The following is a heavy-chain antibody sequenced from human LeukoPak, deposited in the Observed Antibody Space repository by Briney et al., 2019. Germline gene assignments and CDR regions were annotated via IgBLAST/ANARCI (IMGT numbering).Heavy chain of an antibody. CDR3: ARDVGDYYGSGTYYGMDV. V-gene: IGHV1-2*02. CDR1: GYTFTGYY. CDR2: INPNSGGT. Sequence: ASVKLSCKASGYTFTGYYMHWVRQAPGQGLEWMGWINPNSGGTNYAQKFQGRVTMTRDTSISTAYMELSRLRSDDTAVYYCARDVGDYYGSGTYYGMDVWGQGTTVTVSS. D-gene: IGHD3-10*01. J-gene: IGHJ6*02.